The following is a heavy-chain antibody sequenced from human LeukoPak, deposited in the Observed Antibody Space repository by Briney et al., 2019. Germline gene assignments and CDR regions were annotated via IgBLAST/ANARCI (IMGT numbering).Heavy chain of an antibody. Sequence: GGSLRLSCAASGFTVGSNYMSWVRQGPGKGLECVSVISNDGDTYYSDSVKGRFTISRDNAKNSLYLQMNGLRAEDRAVYYCARDFFGDYYDSSTNGADYWGQRTLITVSS. V-gene: IGHV3-66*01. J-gene: IGHJ4*02. CDR3: ARDFFGDYYDSSTNGADY. D-gene: IGHD3-22*01. CDR1: GFTVGSNY. CDR2: ISNDGDT.